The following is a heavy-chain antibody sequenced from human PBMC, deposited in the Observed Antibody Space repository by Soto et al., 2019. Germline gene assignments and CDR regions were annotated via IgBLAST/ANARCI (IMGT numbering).Heavy chain of an antibody. J-gene: IGHJ6*02. CDR1: GYTFTSYA. CDR3: ARDPSYYGMEV. V-gene: IGHV1-3*01. CDR2: INAGNGNT. Sequence: ASVKVCCKASGYTFTSYAMHWFRQAPGQRLEWMGWINAGNGNTKYSQKFQGRVTITRDTSASTAYMELSSLRSEDTAVYYCARDPSYYGMEVWGQGTTVTVSS.